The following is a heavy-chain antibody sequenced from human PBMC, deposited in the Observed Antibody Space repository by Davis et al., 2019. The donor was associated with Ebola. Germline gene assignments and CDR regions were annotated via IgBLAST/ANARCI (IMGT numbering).Heavy chain of an antibody. V-gene: IGHV1-18*01. CDR1: GYIFTSYG. CDR2: ISAYNGNT. CDR3: ARGYCSGGSCYSGDY. Sequence: AASVKVSCKASGYIFTSYGISWVRQAPGQGLEWMGWISAYNGNTNYAQKLQGRVTMTTDTSTSTAYMELRSLRSDDTAVYYCARGYCSGGSCYSGDYWGQETLVTVSS. D-gene: IGHD2-15*01. J-gene: IGHJ4*02.